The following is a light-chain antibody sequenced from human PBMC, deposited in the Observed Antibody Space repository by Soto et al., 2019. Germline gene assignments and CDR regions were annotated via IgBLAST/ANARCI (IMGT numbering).Light chain of an antibody. CDR2: END. CDR3: QSYDSSSPYV. V-gene: IGLV6-57*03. Sequence: NFMLTQPQSVSESPGKTITISCTRRSGSFATYYVQWYQQRPGSAPTTVICENDRRPSGIPDRFSGSIDRSSKSASLIISGLKTADEADYFCQSYDSSSPYVFGTGTKLTVL. J-gene: IGLJ1*01. CDR1: SGSFATYY.